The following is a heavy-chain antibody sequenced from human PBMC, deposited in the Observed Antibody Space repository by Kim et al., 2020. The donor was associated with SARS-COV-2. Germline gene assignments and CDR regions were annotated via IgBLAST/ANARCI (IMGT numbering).Heavy chain of an antibody. Sequence: GGSLRLSCAASGFTSTNFAVSWVRQAPEKGLEWVSAIGSDGRGHYADAAMGRFTISRDNSRNTVYLQMDSLRGDDTALYHCVREGVTSYFDDWGQGALVTVSS. D-gene: IGHD3-16*01. CDR1: GFTSTNFA. V-gene: IGHV3-23*01. J-gene: IGHJ4*02. CDR2: IGSDGRG. CDR3: VREGVTSYFDD.